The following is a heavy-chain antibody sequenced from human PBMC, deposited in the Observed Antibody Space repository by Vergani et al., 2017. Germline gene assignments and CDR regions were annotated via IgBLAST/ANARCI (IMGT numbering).Heavy chain of an antibody. D-gene: IGHD2-21*02. Sequence: QVQLQQWGAGLLKPSETLSLTCAVYGGSFSGYYWSWIRQPPGKGLEWIGEINHSGSTNYNPSLKSRVTISVDTSKNQFSLQLSSVTAADTAVYYCARDFLGGGDCYRPCGWYFDLWGRGTLVTVSS. J-gene: IGHJ2*01. CDR2: INHSGST. CDR1: GGSFSGYY. V-gene: IGHV4-34*01. CDR3: ARDFLGGGDCYRPCGWYFDL.